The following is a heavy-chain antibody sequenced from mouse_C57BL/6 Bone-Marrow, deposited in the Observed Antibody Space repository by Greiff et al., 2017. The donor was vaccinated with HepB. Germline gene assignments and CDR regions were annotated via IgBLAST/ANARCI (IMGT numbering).Heavy chain of an antibody. J-gene: IGHJ3*01. CDR2: FYPGSGSI. CDR3: ARHEDLYYDYDGAWFAY. D-gene: IGHD2-4*01. Sequence: VQLQESGAELVKPGASVKLSCKASGYTFTEYTIHWVKQRSGQGLEWIGWFYPGSGSIKYNEKFKDKATLTADKSSSTVYMELSRVTSEDSAVYCCARHEDLYYDYDGAWFAYWGQGTLVTVSA. CDR1: GYTFTEYT. V-gene: IGHV1-62-2*01.